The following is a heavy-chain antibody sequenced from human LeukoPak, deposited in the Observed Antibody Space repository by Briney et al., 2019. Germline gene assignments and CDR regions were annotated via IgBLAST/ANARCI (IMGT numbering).Heavy chain of an antibody. Sequence: SETLSLTCTVSGGSISSYYWSWIRQPPGKGLEWIGYISYSGSTNYNPSLKSRVTISVDTSKNQFSLRLSSVTAADTAVYYCARTRNGRYFDLWGRGTLVTVSS. D-gene: IGHD1-1*01. V-gene: IGHV4-59*01. CDR2: ISYSGST. CDR3: ARTRNGRYFDL. J-gene: IGHJ2*01. CDR1: GGSISSYY.